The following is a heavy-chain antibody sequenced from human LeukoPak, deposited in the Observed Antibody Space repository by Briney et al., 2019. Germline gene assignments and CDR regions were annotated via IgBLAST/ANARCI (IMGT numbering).Heavy chain of an antibody. Sequence: GGSLRLSCAASGFTFSSYGMHWVRQAPGKGLEWVSYISSSSSTIYYADSVKGRFTISRDNAKNSLYLQMNSLRDEDTAVYYCARDTAMATTRYFDYWGQGTLVTVSS. J-gene: IGHJ4*02. CDR3: ARDTAMATTRYFDY. CDR2: ISSSSSTI. D-gene: IGHD5-18*01. V-gene: IGHV3-48*02. CDR1: GFTFSSYG.